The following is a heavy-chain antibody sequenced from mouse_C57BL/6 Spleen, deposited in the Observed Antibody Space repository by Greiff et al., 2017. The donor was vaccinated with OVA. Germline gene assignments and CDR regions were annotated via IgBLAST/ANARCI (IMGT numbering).Heavy chain of an antibody. CDR2: INPYNGGT. CDR3: AREGGNAWFAY. V-gene: IGHV1-19*01. J-gene: IGHJ3*01. Sequence: VQLQQSGPVLVKPGASVKMSCKASGYTFTDYYMNWVKQSHGKSLEWIGVINPYNGGTSYNQKFKGKATLTVDKSSSTAYMELNSLTSEDSAGYYCAREGGNAWFAYWGQGTLVTVSA. D-gene: IGHD1-1*02. CDR1: GYTFTDYY.